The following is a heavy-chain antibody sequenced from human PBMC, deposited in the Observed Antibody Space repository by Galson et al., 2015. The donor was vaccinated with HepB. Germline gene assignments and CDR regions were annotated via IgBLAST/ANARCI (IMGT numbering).Heavy chain of an antibody. D-gene: IGHD6-19*01. Sequence: SLRLSCAASGFTFSPYGMTWVRQAPGKGLEWVSTIGSGDHKFYPDSLKGRFTISRDNVKNSVYLQMTGLSAEDTAVYYCARDSASWSRDYWGQGTLVTVSS. CDR2: IGSGDHK. CDR3: ARDSASWSRDY. CDR1: GFTFSPYG. J-gene: IGHJ4*02. V-gene: IGHV3-69-1*02.